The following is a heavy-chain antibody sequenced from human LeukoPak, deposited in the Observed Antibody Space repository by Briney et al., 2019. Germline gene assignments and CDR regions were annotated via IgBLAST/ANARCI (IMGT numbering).Heavy chain of an antibody. CDR2: INDSRST. J-gene: IGHJ4*02. D-gene: IGHD3-9*01. CDR1: GGSFNGYY. CDR3: ARRPPVVYDVLTGYYRFHY. Sequence: SETLSLTCAVHGGSFNGYYWSWIRQPPGKGLEWIGEINDSRSTKYNPSLKSRVTISVDTSKNQFSLNLNSVTAADTAVYYCARRPPVVYDVLTGYYRFHYWGQGTLVTVPS. V-gene: IGHV4-34*01.